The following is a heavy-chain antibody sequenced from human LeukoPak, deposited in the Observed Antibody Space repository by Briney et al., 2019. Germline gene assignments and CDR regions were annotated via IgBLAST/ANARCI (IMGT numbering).Heavy chain of an antibody. CDR3: AREVVVAATVDY. D-gene: IGHD2-15*01. J-gene: IGHJ4*02. Sequence: GGSLRLSCAASGFTFSYSWMSWVRQAPGKGLEWVANIKQDGSEKYYVDSVKGRFTISRDNAKNSLYLQMNSLRAEDTAVYYCAREVVVAATVDYWGQGTLVTVSS. CDR2: IKQDGSEK. V-gene: IGHV3-7*01. CDR1: GFTFSYSW.